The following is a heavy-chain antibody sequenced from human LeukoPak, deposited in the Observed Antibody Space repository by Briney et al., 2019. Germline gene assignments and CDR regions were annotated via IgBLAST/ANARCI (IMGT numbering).Heavy chain of an antibody. CDR2: IYTSGST. CDR1: GGSISSGSYY. D-gene: IGHD2-21*01. CDR3: ASSIDVDAFDI. V-gene: IGHV4-61*02. J-gene: IGHJ3*02. Sequence: PSQTLSLTCTVSGGSISSGSYYWSWIRQPAGKGLEWIGRIYTSGSTNYNPSLKSRVTISVDTSKNQFSLKLSSVTAADTAVYYCASSIDVDAFDIWGQGTMVTVSS.